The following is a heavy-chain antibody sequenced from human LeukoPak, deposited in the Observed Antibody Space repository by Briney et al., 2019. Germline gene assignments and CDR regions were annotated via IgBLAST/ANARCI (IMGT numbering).Heavy chain of an antibody. J-gene: IGHJ4*02. V-gene: IGHV3-23*01. Sequence: GGSLRLSCAASGFTFSTYAMTWVRQAPGKGLEWVSSIGESGVTTYYADSVKGRFTISRDNSKNTMYLQMNSLRAEDTAVYYCARGKSVGGYLFDYWGQGTLVTVSS. D-gene: IGHD6-19*01. CDR2: IGESGVTT. CDR1: GFTFSTYA. CDR3: ARGKSVGGYLFDY.